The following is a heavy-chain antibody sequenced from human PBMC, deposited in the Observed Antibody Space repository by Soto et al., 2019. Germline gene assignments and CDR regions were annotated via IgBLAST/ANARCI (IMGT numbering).Heavy chain of an antibody. V-gene: IGHV4-30-2*02. CDR3: ARGRAEYQPLVYLYYFDY. CDR1: GGSISSGGYS. CDR2: IYHSGST. J-gene: IGHJ4*02. Sequence: SETLSLTCAVSGGSISSGGYSWSWIRQPPGKGLEWIGYIYHSGSTYYNPSLKSRVTISVDRSKNQFSLKLSSVTAADTAVYYCARGRAEYQPLVYLYYFDYWGQGTLVTVSS. D-gene: IGHD2-2*01.